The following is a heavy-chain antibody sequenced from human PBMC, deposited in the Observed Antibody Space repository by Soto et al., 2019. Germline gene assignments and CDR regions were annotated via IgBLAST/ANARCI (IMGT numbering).Heavy chain of an antibody. J-gene: IGHJ6*02. CDR3: ARGRFVYYGSGSYSSKYYYYYYGMDV. CDR2: INHSGST. Sequence: LSLTCAVYGGSFSGYYWSWIRQPPGKGLEWIGEINHSGSTNYNPSLKSRVTISVDTSKNQFSLKLSSVTAADTAVYYCARGRFVYYGSGSYSSKYYYYYYGMDVWGQGTTVTVSS. CDR1: GGSFSGYY. V-gene: IGHV4-34*01. D-gene: IGHD3-10*01.